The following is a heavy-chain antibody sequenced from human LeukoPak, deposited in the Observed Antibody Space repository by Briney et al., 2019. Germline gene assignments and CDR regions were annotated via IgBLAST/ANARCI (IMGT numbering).Heavy chain of an antibody. Sequence: TSQTLSLTCTVSGGSISSGGYYWSWIRQHPGKGLEWIGYIYYSGSTNYNPSLKSRVTISVDTSKNQFSLKLSSVTAADTAVYYCARVGWLYYFDYWGQGTLVTVSS. V-gene: IGHV4-31*03. CDR3: ARVGWLYYFDY. CDR2: IYYSGST. CDR1: GGSISSGGYY. D-gene: IGHD3-3*01. J-gene: IGHJ4*02.